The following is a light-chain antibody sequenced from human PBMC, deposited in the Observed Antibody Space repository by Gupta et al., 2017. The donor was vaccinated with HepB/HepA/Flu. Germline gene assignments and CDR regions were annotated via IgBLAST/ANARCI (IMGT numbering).Light chain of an antibody. Sequence: ILLTQSPGTLSLSPGERATLSCRASQSVSSSYLAWYQQKPGQAPRLLIYGASSRATGIPDRFSGGGSGTDFTLTISRLEPEDFAVYYCQQTGSFGQGTKLEIK. CDR2: GAS. J-gene: IGKJ2*04. CDR3: QQTGS. CDR1: QSVSSSY. V-gene: IGKV3-20*01.